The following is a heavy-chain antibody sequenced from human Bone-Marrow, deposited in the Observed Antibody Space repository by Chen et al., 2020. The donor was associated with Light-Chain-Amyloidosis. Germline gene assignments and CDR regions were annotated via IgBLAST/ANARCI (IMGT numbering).Heavy chain of an antibody. V-gene: IGHV1-2*02. D-gene: IGHD3-22*01. CDR3: ARTGTSGYFYYR. J-gene: IGHJ4*02. CDR1: GYTFTGYY. CDR2: MNPNKGAT. Sequence: QVQLVPSGAEVKTPGASVKVSCQASGYTFTGYYMHWVRQAPGQGREWMGWMNPNKGATNYAQKFQGRVTMTRNTSISTAYLELSSLRSEDTAMYYCARTGTSGYFYYRWGQGTLVTVSS.